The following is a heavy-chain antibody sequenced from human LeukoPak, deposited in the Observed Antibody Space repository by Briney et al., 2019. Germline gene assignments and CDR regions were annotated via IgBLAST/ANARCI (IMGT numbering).Heavy chain of an antibody. V-gene: IGHV3-30*02. D-gene: IGHD3-9*01. Sequence: GGSLRLSCAASGFTFDSYGMHWVRQAPGRGLECVAFIRYDGSNEHYADSVKGRFTVFRDNSRNTAYLQMNSLRAEDTAMYYCSSHGILTEGWLATWGQGTLVTVSS. J-gene: IGHJ5*02. CDR3: SSHGILTEGWLAT. CDR1: GFTFDSYG. CDR2: IRYDGSNE.